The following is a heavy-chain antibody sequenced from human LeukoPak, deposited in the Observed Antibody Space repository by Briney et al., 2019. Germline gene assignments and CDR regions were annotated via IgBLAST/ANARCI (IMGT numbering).Heavy chain of an antibody. CDR1: GYTFTGYY. V-gene: IGHV1-2*02. J-gene: IGHJ4*02. D-gene: IGHD6-19*01. Sequence: ASVKVSCKASGYTFTGYYIHWVRQAPGQGLEWMGWINPNSGGTNYAQKFQGRVTMTRDTSISTAYMELSSLRSEDTAVYYCATIGIAVAGSNYFDYWGQGTLVTVSS. CDR2: INPNSGGT. CDR3: ATIGIAVAGSNYFDY.